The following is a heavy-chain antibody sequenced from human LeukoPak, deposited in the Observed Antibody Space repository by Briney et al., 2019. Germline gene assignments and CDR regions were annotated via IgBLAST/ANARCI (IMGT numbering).Heavy chain of an antibody. V-gene: IGHV3-30*18. CDR1: GFTFSSYD. Sequence: PGGSLRLSCAVSGFTFSSYDMHWVRQAPGKGLEWVALISYDGSYKYYAGSMKGRFTISRDNSKNTLYLQMNSLRPEDTAVYYCAKARYYFDYWGQGTLVTVSS. CDR3: AKARYYFDY. J-gene: IGHJ4*02. CDR2: ISYDGSYK.